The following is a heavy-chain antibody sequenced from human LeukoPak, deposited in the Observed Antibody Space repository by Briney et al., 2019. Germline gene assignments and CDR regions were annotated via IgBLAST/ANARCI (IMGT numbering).Heavy chain of an antibody. J-gene: IGHJ4*02. V-gene: IGHV3-23*01. CDR3: ARGDGLPRRRYFDS. CDR1: EFTFSNYA. CDR2: IGIYGVTT. Sequence: GGSLRLSCAASEFTFSNYAMNWVRQAPGKGLEWVSIIGIYGVTTFHADSVKGRFTISRDNSKNTLYLQMNSLRAEDTAVYYCARGDGLPRRRYFDSWGQGTLVTVSS. D-gene: IGHD3/OR15-3a*01.